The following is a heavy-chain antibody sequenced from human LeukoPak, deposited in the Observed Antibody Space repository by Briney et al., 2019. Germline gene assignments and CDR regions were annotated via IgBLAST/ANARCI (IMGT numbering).Heavy chain of an antibody. CDR2: IVGSGGST. CDR3: AGGYYDFWSGWHDY. J-gene: IGHJ4*02. CDR1: GFTFSSYA. V-gene: IGHV3-23*01. Sequence: GGSLRLSCAASGFTFSSYAMSWVRQAPGKGLEWVSGIVGSGGSTYYADSVKGRFTISRDNSKNTLYLQMNSLKAEDTAVYYCAGGYYDFWSGWHDYWGQGTLVTVSS. D-gene: IGHD3-3*01.